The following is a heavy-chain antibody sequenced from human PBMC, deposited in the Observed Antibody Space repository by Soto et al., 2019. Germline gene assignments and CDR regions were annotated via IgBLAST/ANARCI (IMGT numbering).Heavy chain of an antibody. D-gene: IGHD3-10*01. V-gene: IGHV4-39*01. Sequence: SETLSLTCTVSGGSISSSSYYWGWIRQPPGKGLEWIGSIYYSGSTYYNPSLKSRVTISVDTSKNQFSLKLSSVTAADTAVYYCARLGLGSGDNWFDPWGQGTLVTVSS. J-gene: IGHJ5*02. CDR3: ARLGLGSGDNWFDP. CDR1: GGSISSSSYY. CDR2: IYYSGST.